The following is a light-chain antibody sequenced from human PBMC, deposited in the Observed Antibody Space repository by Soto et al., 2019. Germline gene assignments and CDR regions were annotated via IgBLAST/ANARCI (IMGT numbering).Light chain of an antibody. J-gene: IGLJ1*01. CDR1: SSDVGGYNS. V-gene: IGLV2-14*03. Sequence: QSALTQPASVSGSPGQSIAISCTGTSSDVGGYNSVSWYQQHPGKAPKLMIYNVSNRPPGVSDRFSGSKSGNTASLTISGLQAEDEADYYCSSYTSSNTDVFGTGTKLTVL. CDR3: SSYTSSNTDV. CDR2: NVS.